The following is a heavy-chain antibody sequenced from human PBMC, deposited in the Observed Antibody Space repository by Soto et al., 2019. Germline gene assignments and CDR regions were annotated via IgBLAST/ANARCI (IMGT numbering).Heavy chain of an antibody. D-gene: IGHD6-19*01. CDR1: GFTFTNHG. CDR3: AKVISSDLFDS. Sequence: PGGSLRLSCAVSGFTFTNHGIHWVRQAPGKGLEWVADISYNGIDKWYADSVKGRFTISRDNSKNTLYLQMNSLRAEDTAVYYCAKVISSDLFDSWGQRSLVTVSS. J-gene: IGHJ5*01. V-gene: IGHV3-30*18. CDR2: ISYNGIDK.